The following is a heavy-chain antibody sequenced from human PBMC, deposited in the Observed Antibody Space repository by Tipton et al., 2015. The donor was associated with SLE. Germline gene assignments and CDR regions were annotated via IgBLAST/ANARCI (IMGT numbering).Heavy chain of an antibody. D-gene: IGHD6-13*01. CDR2: IYHSGST. Sequence: TLSLTCAVSGYSISSGYYWGWIRQPPGKGLEWIGSIYHSGSTYYNPSLKSRVTISVDTSKNQFSLKLSSVTAADTAVYYCARRGSSWYRGWFDPWGQGTLVSVSS. V-gene: IGHV4-38-2*01. J-gene: IGHJ5*02. CDR1: GYSISSGYY. CDR3: ARRGSSWYRGWFDP.